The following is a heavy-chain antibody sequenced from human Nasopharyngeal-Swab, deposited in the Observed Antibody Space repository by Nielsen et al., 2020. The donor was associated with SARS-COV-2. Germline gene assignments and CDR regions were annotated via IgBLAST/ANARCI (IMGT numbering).Heavy chain of an antibody. D-gene: IGHD3-22*01. Sequence: WSRKVPGKGLEWLGHIFSNDEKSYSTSLKSRLTISKDTSKSQVVLTMTNMDPVDTATYYCARIRMGYYDSSGYYSYWYFDLWGRGTLVTVSS. V-gene: IGHV2-26*01. J-gene: IGHJ2*01. CDR2: IFSNDEK. CDR3: ARIRMGYYDSSGYYSYWYFDL.